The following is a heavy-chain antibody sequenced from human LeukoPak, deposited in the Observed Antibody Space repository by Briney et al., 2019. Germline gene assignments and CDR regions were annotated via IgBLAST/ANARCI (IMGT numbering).Heavy chain of an antibody. CDR3: VGLGSGWIRHSFDY. CDR1: GGSISSSSYF. CDR2: IYYSGST. Sequence: SETLSLTCTVSGGSISSSSYFWGWIRQPPGKGLEWIGNIYYSGSTYYNPSLKSRITISVGTSKNQFSLKLSSVTAADTAVYYCVGLGSGWIRHSFDYWGQGTLVTASS. J-gene: IGHJ4*02. D-gene: IGHD6-19*01. V-gene: IGHV4-39*01.